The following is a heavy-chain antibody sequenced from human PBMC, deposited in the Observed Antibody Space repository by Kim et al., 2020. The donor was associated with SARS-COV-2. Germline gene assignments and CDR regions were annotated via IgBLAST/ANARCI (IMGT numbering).Heavy chain of an antibody. D-gene: IGHD3-10*01. Sequence: GGSLRLSCAASGFTFSSSGMHWVRQAPGKGLEWVAVISYDGSNKYYADSVKGRFTISRDNSKNTLYLQMNSLRAEDTAVYYCAKESGSGSYYAWTYYYYGMDVWGQWTTVTVSS. CDR3: AKESGSGSYYAWTYYYYGMDV. V-gene: IGHV3-30*18. CDR1: GFTFSSSG. J-gene: IGHJ6*02. CDR2: ISYDGSNK.